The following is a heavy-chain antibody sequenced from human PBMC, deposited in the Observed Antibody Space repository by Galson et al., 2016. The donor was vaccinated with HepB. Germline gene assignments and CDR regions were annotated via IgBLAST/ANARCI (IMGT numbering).Heavy chain of an antibody. J-gene: IGHJ4*02. CDR1: GYTFTSYG. D-gene: IGHD1-26*01. Sequence: SVKVSCKASGYTFTSYGIRWVRQAPGQGLEWMGWISAYNGNANYAQKLRGRVTMTTGTSTSTVYMELRSLRSDDTAVYYCARDAVSGNYYFLDYWGQGTLVTVSS. CDR3: ARDAVSGNYYFLDY. V-gene: IGHV1-18*01. CDR2: ISAYNGNA.